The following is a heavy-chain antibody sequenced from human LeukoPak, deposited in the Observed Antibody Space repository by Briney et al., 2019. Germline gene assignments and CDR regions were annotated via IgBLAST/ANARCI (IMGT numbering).Heavy chain of an antibody. CDR2: ISWNSGSI. CDR1: GFTFDDYA. D-gene: IGHD3-10*01. J-gene: IGHJ6*03. Sequence: GGSLRLSCAASGFTFDDYAMHWVRQAPGKGLEWVSGISWNSGSIGYADSVKGRFTISRDNAKNSLYLQMNSLRSEDTALYYCAKGGSGSHYYMDVWGKGTTVTISS. V-gene: IGHV3-9*01. CDR3: AKGGSGSHYYMDV.